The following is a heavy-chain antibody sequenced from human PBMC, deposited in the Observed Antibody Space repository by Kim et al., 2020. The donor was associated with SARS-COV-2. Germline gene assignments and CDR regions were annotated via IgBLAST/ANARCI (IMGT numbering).Heavy chain of an antibody. V-gene: IGHV3-48*03. Sequence: GGSLRLSCVASGFTFRSYEMDWVRQAPGKGLEWVSYISSGGNTMYYAYSVKGRFTISRDNARNALYMQMNSLRAEDTAVYYCARDAGSGLPIDYWGQGTLVTVSS. J-gene: IGHJ4*02. CDR2: ISSGGNTM. D-gene: IGHD2-15*01. CDR1: GFTFRSYE. CDR3: ARDAGSGLPIDY.